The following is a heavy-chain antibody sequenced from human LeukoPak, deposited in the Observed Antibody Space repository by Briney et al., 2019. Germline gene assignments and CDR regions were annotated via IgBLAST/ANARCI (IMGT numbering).Heavy chain of an antibody. CDR3: AKDYTVVHPDYYFDY. J-gene: IGHJ4*02. Sequence: GASVKVSCKVSGKTLSDLSIHWLRQPPGKGLEWLGGSDPEDGERIYAQMFQGRVTMTEDTSIDTAYMELSSLRSEDTAVYYCAKDYTVVHPDYYFDYWGQGTLVTVSS. CDR1: GKTLSDLS. D-gene: IGHD4-23*01. V-gene: IGHV1-24*01. CDR2: SDPEDGER.